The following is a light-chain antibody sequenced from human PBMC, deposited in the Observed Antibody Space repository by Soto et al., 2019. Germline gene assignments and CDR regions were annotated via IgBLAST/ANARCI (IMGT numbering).Light chain of an antibody. Sequence: QSVLTQSPSASASLGASVKFTCTLSSGHSSNAVAWHQQQPEKGPRYLMKLNSDGSHCKGDGIPDRFSGSSSGAERYLTISSLQSEDEAEYYCQTWGTGTVVFGGGTKVTVL. CDR2: LNSDGSH. CDR3: QTWGTGTVV. CDR1: SGHSSNA. V-gene: IGLV4-69*01. J-gene: IGLJ2*01.